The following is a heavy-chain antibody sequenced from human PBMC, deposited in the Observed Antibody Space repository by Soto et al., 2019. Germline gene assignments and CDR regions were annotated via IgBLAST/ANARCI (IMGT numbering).Heavy chain of an antibody. CDR1: GGSISSYY. CDR3: ARTYYDYIWGSYRSPFSFFDY. J-gene: IGHJ4*02. Sequence: SETLSLTCTVSGGSISSYYWSWIRQPPGKGLEWIGYIYYSGSTNYNPSLKSRVTISVDTSKNQFSLKLSSVTAADTAVYYCARTYYDYIWGSYRSPFSFFDYWGQGTLVTVSS. D-gene: IGHD3-16*02. V-gene: IGHV4-59*08. CDR2: IYYSGST.